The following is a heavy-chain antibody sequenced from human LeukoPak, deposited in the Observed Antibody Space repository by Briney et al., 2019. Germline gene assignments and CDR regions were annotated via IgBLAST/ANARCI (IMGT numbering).Heavy chain of an antibody. J-gene: IGHJ5*02. V-gene: IGHV3-48*01. Sequence: GGSLRLSCAASGFTFSSYSMNWVRQAPGKGLEWVSYISSSSSTIYYADSVKGRFTISRDNAKNSLYLQMNSLRAEDTAVYYCARGADGVSSNSRGWFDPWGQGTLVTVSS. CDR1: GFTFSSYS. CDR3: ARGADGVSSNSRGWFDP. CDR2: ISSSSSTI. D-gene: IGHD2-15*01.